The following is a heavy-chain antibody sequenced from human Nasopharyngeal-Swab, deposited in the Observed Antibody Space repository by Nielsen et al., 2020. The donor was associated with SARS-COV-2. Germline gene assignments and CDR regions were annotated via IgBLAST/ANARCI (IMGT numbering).Heavy chain of an antibody. CDR1: GYTFSSYW. D-gene: IGHD4-23*01. J-gene: IGHJ4*02. CDR2: INIDGSVR. CDR3: TRDIGGKYGY. V-gene: IGHV3-74*01. Sequence: GESLKISCTASGYTFSSYWMHWVRQAPGKGLVWVSCINIDGSVRDYADSVKGRFTISRDNARNPLYLQMNSLIGDDTAVYYCTRDIGGKYGYWGQGNLVTVSS.